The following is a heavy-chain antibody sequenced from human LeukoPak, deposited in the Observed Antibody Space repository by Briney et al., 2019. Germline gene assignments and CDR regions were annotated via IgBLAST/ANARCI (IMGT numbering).Heavy chain of an antibody. D-gene: IGHD5-12*01. J-gene: IGHJ4*02. Sequence: NPSETLSLTCTVSGGSISSSSYYWGWIRQPPGKGLEWIGEINHSGSTNYNPSLKSRVTISVDTSKNQFSLKLSSVTAADTAVYYCARVLIYSGYDSPRYFDYWGQGTLVTVSS. CDR1: GGSISSSSYY. V-gene: IGHV4-39*07. CDR3: ARVLIYSGYDSPRYFDY. CDR2: INHSGST.